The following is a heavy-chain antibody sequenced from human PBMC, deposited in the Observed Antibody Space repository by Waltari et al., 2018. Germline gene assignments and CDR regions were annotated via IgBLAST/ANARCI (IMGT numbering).Heavy chain of an antibody. CDR1: GFSCTGYW. J-gene: IGHJ3*02. CDR3: ARATYYYDNSGRGAFDI. V-gene: IGHV3-7*01. CDR2: IKQDGSEK. Sequence: EGQLVESGGGFVQPGGSLRLSCEASGFSCTGYWMSWVRQAPGKGLEWVANIKQDGSEKNYVDSVKGRFTVSRDNAKKSLFLEMNSLRGEDTAVYYCARATYYYDNSGRGAFDIWGQGTRVTVSS. D-gene: IGHD3-22*01.